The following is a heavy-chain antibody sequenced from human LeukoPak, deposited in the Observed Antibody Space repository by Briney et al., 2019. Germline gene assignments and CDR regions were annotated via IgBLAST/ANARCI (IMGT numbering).Heavy chain of an antibody. J-gene: IGHJ4*02. Sequence: SETLSLTCAVYGGSFSGYYWTWIRQPPGKGLEWIGYIYYSGSTNYNPSLKSRVTISVDTSKNQFSLKLSSVTAADTAVYYCARGTPSSTGYWGQGTLVTVSS. D-gene: IGHD2-2*01. CDR1: GGSFSGYY. V-gene: IGHV4-59*01. CDR3: ARGTPSSTGY. CDR2: IYYSGST.